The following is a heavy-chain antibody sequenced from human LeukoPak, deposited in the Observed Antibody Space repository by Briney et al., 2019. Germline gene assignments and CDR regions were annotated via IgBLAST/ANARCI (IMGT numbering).Heavy chain of an antibody. V-gene: IGHV3-23*01. CDR2: ISGSGGST. Sequence: GGTLRLSCAASGFTFSSYGMSWVRQAPGKGLEWVSAISGSGGSTYYADSVKGRFTISRDNSKNTLYLQMNSLRAEDTAVYYCAKLGFVPWVGYYFDYWGQGTLVTVSS. CDR3: AKLGFVPWVGYYFDY. J-gene: IGHJ4*02. D-gene: IGHD3-16*01. CDR1: GFTFSSYG.